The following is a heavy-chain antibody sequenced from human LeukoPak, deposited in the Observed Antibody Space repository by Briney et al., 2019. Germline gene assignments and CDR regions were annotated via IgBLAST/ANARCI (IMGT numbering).Heavy chain of an antibody. J-gene: IGHJ6*04. CDR1: GGTFRSYA. CDR2: IIPIFGTA. CDR3: AKNPDYYGSGYGMDV. V-gene: IGHV1-69*06. Sequence: ASVKVSCKASGGTFRSYAISWVRQAPGQGLEGMGGIIPIFGTANYAQKFKGRATITADKTTSTAYMKLSSLRSEDAAVYYSAKNPDYYGSGYGMDVWGKGTTVTVSS. D-gene: IGHD3-10*01.